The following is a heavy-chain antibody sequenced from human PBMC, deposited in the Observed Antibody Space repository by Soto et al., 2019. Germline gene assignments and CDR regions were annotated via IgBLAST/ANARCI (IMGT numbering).Heavy chain of an antibody. CDR2: IYYSGST. CDR3: ARFSTLTPGGVALDI. D-gene: IGHD3-10*01. J-gene: IGHJ3*02. CDR1: GGPISTYS. V-gene: IGHV4-59*08. Sequence: SETLSLTCTVSGGPISTYSWSWIRQPPGKGLEWIGYIYYSGSTNCSPSLKSRVTISVDTSKNQFSLKLSSVTAADTAVYYCARFSTLTPGGVALDIWGQGTMVTVS.